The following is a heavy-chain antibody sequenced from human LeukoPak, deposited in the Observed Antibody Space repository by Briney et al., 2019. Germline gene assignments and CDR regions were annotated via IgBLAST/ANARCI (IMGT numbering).Heavy chain of an antibody. CDR2: INPSGGST. CDR1: GYTFTSYY. Sequence: ASVKVSCKASGYTFTSYYMHWVRQAPGQGLEWMGIINPSGGSTSYAQKFQGRVTMTRDTSTSTVYMELSSRRSEDTAVYYCARVFTVTQLFDYWGEGTVVTVSS. J-gene: IGHJ4*02. CDR3: ARVFTVTQLFDY. D-gene: IGHD4-17*01. V-gene: IGHV1-46*01.